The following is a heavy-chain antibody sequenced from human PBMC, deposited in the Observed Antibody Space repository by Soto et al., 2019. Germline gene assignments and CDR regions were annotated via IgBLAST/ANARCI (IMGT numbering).Heavy chain of an antibody. CDR3: AVSTPGSSGTTYYYYGMDV. CDR2: IVVGSGNT. V-gene: IGHV1-58*01. CDR1: GFTFTSSA. Sequence: QMPLVQSGPEVKKPGTSVKVSCKASGFTFTSSAVQWVRQARGQRLEWIGWIVVGSGNTNYAQKFQERVTITRDMSTSTAYMELSSLRSEDTAVYYCAVSTPGSSGTTYYYYGMDVWGQGTTVTVSS. D-gene: IGHD6-19*01. J-gene: IGHJ6*02.